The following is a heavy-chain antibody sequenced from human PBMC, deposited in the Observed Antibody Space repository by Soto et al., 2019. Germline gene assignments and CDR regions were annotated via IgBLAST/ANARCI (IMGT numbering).Heavy chain of an antibody. CDR1: GFTFDGYI. D-gene: IGHD3-10*01. CDR2: ISSDGTNK. CDR3: ARPNFYGSGVGAFDI. J-gene: IGHJ3*02. Sequence: VRLVESGGGVVQPGRSLRLSCAASGFTFDGYIMHWVRLAAGKGLQWVALISSDGTNKYYADSVTGRFTISRDNAKNTLFLQMNSLRPEDTAVYYCARPNFYGSGVGAFDIWGPGTEVNVS. V-gene: IGHV3-30-3*01.